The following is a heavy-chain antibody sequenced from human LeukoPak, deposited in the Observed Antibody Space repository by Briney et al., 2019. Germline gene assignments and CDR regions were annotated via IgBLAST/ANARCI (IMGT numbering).Heavy chain of an antibody. Sequence: GGSLRLSCAASGFTVSSNYMSWVRQAPGKGLEWVSVIYSGGSTYYADSVKGRFTISRDNSKNTLYLQMNSLRAEDTAVYYCATSFLDTAFFDYWGQGTLVTVSS. J-gene: IGHJ4*02. D-gene: IGHD5-18*01. CDR2: IYSGGST. CDR1: GFTVSSNY. V-gene: IGHV3-66*02. CDR3: ATSFLDTAFFDY.